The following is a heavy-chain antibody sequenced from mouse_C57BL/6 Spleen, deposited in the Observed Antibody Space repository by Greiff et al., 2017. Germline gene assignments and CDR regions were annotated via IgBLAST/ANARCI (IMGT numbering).Heavy chain of an antibody. CDR3: TGVEKNYYGNSMDY. CDR1: GSTFTSYW. Sequence: EVQLVESGTVLARPGASVTMSCKTSGSTFTSYWMHWVKQRPGQGLEWIGAIYPGNSDTSYNQQFQGQAKLTAVTSASTAYMANSSMTNEDSVVYYYTGVEKNYYGNSMDYWGQGTSVTVSS. V-gene: IGHV1-5*01. CDR2: IYPGNSDT. J-gene: IGHJ4*01. D-gene: IGHD2-1*01.